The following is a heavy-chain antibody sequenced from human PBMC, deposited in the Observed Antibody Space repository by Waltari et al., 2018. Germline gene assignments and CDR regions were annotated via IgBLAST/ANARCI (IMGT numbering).Heavy chain of an antibody. D-gene: IGHD5-18*01. J-gene: IGHJ6*02. Sequence: QVQLQQWGAGLLKPSETLSLTCAVYGGSFSGYYWSWIRQPPGKGLEWIGEINHSGSTSYNPSLKSRVTISVDTSKNQFSLKLSSVTAADTAVYYCARNTIQQQHGMDVWGQGTTVTVSS. CDR3: ARNTIQQQHGMDV. CDR2: INHSGST. V-gene: IGHV4-34*01. CDR1: GGSFSGYY.